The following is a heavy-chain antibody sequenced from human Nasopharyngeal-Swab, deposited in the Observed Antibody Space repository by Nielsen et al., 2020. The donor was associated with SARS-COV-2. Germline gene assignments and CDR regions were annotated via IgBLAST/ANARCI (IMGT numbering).Heavy chain of an antibody. CDR1: GGSINSDDYL. Sequence: SETLSLTCTVSGGSINSDDYLWSWVRQHPGKGLEWIGYISYTGNAYYHPFLESRLSLSVDTSKNQFSLRLTSVSAADTAVYYCARVSTGLGIFGVVISYWYFDLWGRGTLVTVSS. V-gene: IGHV4-30-4*01. CDR2: ISYTGNA. D-gene: IGHD3-3*01. J-gene: IGHJ2*01. CDR3: ARVSTGLGIFGVVISYWYFDL.